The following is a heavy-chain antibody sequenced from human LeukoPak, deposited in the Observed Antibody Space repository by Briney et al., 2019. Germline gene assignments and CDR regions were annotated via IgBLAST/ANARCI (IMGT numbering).Heavy chain of an antibody. J-gene: IGHJ4*02. CDR3: AKDRLDYYGSALDY. V-gene: IGHV3-23*01. CDR2: IRPSGDNT. Sequence: TWVRQAPXRGLEWVSSIRPSGDNTYYADSVKGRFTISRDNSKNTLYLQMNSLRAEDTAVYYCAKDRLDYYGSALDYWGQGTLVTVSS. D-gene: IGHD3-10*01.